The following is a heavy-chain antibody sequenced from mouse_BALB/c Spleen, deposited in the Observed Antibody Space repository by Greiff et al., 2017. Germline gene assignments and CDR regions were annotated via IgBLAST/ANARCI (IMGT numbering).Heavy chain of an antibody. CDR1: GFSLTGYG. J-gene: IGHJ4*01. Sequence: VQLKESGPGLVAPSQSLSITCTVSGFSLTGYGVNWVRQPPGKGLEWLGMIWGDGSTDYNSALKSRLSISKDNSKSQVFLKMNSLQTDDTARYYCARDPYYGYDGYAMDFWGQGTSVTVSS. V-gene: IGHV2-6-7*01. CDR3: ARDPYYGYDGYAMDF. D-gene: IGHD1-2*01. CDR2: IWGDGST.